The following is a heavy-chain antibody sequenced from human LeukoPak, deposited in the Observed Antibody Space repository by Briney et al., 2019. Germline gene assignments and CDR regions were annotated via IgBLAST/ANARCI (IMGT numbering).Heavy chain of an antibody. Sequence: NSGGSLRLSCAASGFTFSSYSMNWVRQAPGKGLEWVSSISSSSYIYYADSVKGRFTISRDNAKNSLYLQMNSLRAEDTAVYYCARDLWNPAAAGLGYYYYYYYGMGVWGQGTTVTVSS. D-gene: IGHD6-13*01. CDR2: ISSSSYI. J-gene: IGHJ6*02. CDR3: ARDLWNPAAAGLGYYYYYYYGMGV. V-gene: IGHV3-21*01. CDR1: GFTFSSYS.